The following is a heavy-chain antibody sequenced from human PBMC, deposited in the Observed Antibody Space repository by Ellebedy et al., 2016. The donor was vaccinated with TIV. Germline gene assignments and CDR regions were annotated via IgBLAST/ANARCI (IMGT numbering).Heavy chain of an antibody. CDR2: ISYDGERE. CDR3: AKDYGTGWYGAFDF. V-gene: IGHV3-30*19. Sequence: GGSLRLXCVGSGISFSSYGIHWVRQAPGKGLEWVAVISYDGEREFYADSVRGRFTISRDNSRNTLYIQMNNLGPEDTAIYYCAKDYGTGWYGAFDFWGQGTLVTVSS. J-gene: IGHJ4*02. D-gene: IGHD6-19*01. CDR1: GISFSSYG.